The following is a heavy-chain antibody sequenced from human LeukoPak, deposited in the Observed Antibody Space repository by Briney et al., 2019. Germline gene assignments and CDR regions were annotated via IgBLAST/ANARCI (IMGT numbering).Heavy chain of an antibody. CDR1: GGSISSNSYY. V-gene: IGHV4-61*01. Sequence: SQTLSLTCTVSGGSISSNSYYWSWIRQPPGKGLEWIGYIYYSGNTNYNPSLKSRVTISVDTSKNQFSLKLRSVTAADTAVYHCARVGLHSGGYYGHYDHDDYMDVWGKGTTVTVS. CDR2: IYYSGNT. CDR3: ARVGLHSGGYYGHYDHDDYMDV. J-gene: IGHJ6*03. D-gene: IGHD3-22*01.